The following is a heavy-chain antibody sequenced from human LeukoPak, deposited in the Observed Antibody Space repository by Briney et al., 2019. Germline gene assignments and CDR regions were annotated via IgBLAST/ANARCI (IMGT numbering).Heavy chain of an antibody. Sequence: GGSLRLSCEASGYTFGSYLMSWVRQAPGQGLEWVANINQDRSEKYYVDSVKGRFTISRDNAKNSLYLQVNRLRAEDTAVYYCARDPQINAFDIWGQGTMVTVSS. V-gene: IGHV3-7*03. J-gene: IGHJ3*02. CDR1: GYTFGSYL. CDR3: ARDPQINAFDI. CDR2: INQDRSEK.